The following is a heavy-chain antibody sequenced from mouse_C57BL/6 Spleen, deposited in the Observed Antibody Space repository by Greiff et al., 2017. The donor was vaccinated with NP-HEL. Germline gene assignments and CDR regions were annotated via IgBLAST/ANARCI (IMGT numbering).Heavy chain of an antibody. CDR3: ARSPSYDGYYLWFAY. J-gene: IGHJ3*01. CDR1: GFSLSTSGMG. Sequence: QVTLKESGPGILQSSQTLSLTCSFSGFSLSTSGMGVSWIRQPSGKGLEWLAHIYWDDDKRYNPSLKSRLTISKDTSRNQVFLKITSVDTADTATYYCARSPSYDGYYLWFAYWGQGTLVTVSA. V-gene: IGHV8-12*01. D-gene: IGHD2-3*01. CDR2: IYWDDDK.